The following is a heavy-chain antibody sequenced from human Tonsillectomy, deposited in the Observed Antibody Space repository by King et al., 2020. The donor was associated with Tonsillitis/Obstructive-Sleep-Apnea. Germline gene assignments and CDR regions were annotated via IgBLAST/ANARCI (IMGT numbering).Heavy chain of an antibody. D-gene: IGHD6-19*01. J-gene: IGHJ6*03. V-gene: IGHV3-7*02. Sequence: EVQLVESGGGLVQPGGSLRLSCAASGFTFSSYWMSWVRQAPGKGLEWVANIKQDGSEKYYVDSVKGRFTISRDNAKNSLYLQMNSLRAEDTAVYYCAIAVAGLTPYYYYYMDVWGKGTTVTVSS. CDR3: AIAVAGLTPYYYYYMDV. CDR1: GFTFSSYW. CDR2: IKQDGSEK.